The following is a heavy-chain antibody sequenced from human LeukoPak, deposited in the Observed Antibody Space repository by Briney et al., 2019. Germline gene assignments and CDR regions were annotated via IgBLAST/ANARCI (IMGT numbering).Heavy chain of an antibody. D-gene: IGHD1-26*01. J-gene: IGHJ4*02. V-gene: IGHV1-8*01. CDR3: ARVVGAIDY. CDR2: MNPNSGNR. CDR1: GYTFTSYD. Sequence: ASVTVSCKASGYTFTSYDINWVRQATGQGLEWMGWMNPNSGNRGYAQKFQGRVTMTRDTSISTAYMELSGLGSEDTAVYYCARVVGAIDYWGQGTLVTVSS.